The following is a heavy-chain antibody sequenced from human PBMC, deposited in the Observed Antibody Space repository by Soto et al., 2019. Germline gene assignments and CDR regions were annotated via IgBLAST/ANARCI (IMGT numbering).Heavy chain of an antibody. Sequence: PGGSLRLSCAASGFTFSSYGMHWVRQAPGKGLEWAAVISYDGSNKYHADSVKGRFTISRDNSKNTLYLQMNSLRAEDTAVYYCAKDRIAARPVGMDVWGQGTTVTVSS. CDR2: ISYDGSNK. CDR1: GFTFSSYG. CDR3: AKDRIAARPVGMDV. V-gene: IGHV3-30*18. D-gene: IGHD6-6*01. J-gene: IGHJ6*02.